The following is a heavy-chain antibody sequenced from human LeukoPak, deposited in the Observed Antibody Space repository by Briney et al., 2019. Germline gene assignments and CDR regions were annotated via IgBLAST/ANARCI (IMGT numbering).Heavy chain of an antibody. CDR3: AKSPGLGPLYSSSWYWGY. CDR1: GFTFSSYA. Sequence: GGSLRLSCAASGFTFSSYAMSWVRQAPGKGLEWVSAISGSGGSTYYADSVKGRFTTSRDNSKNTLYLQMNSLRAEDTAVYYCAKSPGLGPLYSSSWYWGYWGQGTLVTVSS. J-gene: IGHJ4*02. V-gene: IGHV3-23*01. D-gene: IGHD6-13*01. CDR2: ISGSGGST.